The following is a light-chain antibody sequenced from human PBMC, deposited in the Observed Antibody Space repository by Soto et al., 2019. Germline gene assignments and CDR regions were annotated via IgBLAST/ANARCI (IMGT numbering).Light chain of an antibody. CDR3: SSYTSSSTPHV. Sequence: QSALTQPASVSGSPGQSITISCTGTISDVGSYNYVSWYQQHPVKAPKLMIYDVTNLPSGVSVRFSGSKSGNTASLTISGLQAEDEADYFCSSYTSSSTPHVFGTGTKVTV. CDR1: ISDVGSYNY. V-gene: IGLV2-14*01. CDR2: DVT. J-gene: IGLJ1*01.